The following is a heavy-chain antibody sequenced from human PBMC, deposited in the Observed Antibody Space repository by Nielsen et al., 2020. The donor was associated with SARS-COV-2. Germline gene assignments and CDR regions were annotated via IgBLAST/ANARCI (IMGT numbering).Heavy chain of an antibody. CDR2: IRSSGSAI. D-gene: IGHD1-26*01. Sequence: PKTPRAASGFAFGFYDMNWVWQAPVNGLEWILHIRSSGSAIYYADSVKGRFTISRDNSKNTLYLQMNSLRAEDTAVYYCARTHSGSYFFYFDYWGQGTLVTISS. CDR3: ARTHSGSYFFYFDY. V-gene: IGHV3-48*03. CDR1: GFAFGFYD. J-gene: IGHJ4*02.